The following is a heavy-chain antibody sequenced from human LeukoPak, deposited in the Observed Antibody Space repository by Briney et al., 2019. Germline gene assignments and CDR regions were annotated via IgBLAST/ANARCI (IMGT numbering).Heavy chain of an antibody. CDR1: GFTFSNYN. Sequence: GGSLRLSCAASGFTFSNYNMNWVRRAPGKGLEWVSSISSSSSYIYYADSVKGRFTISRDNANNSLYLQMNSLRAEDTTVYYCARGDSGGMDYWGQGTLVTVFS. J-gene: IGHJ4*02. D-gene: IGHD3-16*01. CDR2: ISSSSSYI. V-gene: IGHV3-21*01. CDR3: ARGDSGGMDY.